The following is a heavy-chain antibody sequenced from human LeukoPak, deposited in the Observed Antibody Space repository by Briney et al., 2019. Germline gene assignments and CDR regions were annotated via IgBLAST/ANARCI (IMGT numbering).Heavy chain of an antibody. CDR2: ISSTGGYV. CDR1: GFTFGLYT. J-gene: IGHJ4*02. D-gene: IGHD3-22*01. CDR3: AREGYYYESSGYYHLQGVDY. Sequence: PGGSLRLSCAASGFTFGLYTMTWVRQAPGKGLEWVSSISSTGGYVYYADSVKGRFTISRDNAKNSLYLQMNSLRAEDTAVYYCAREGYYYESSGYYHLQGVDYWGQGTPVTVSS. V-gene: IGHV3-21*01.